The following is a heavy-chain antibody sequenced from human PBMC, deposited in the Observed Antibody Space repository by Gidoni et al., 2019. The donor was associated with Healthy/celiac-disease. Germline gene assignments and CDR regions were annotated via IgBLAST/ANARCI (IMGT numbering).Heavy chain of an antibody. CDR1: GLTFSDDY. CDR3: ARDLVGWFDP. Sequence: QVQLVEPGGGLVKPGGSMRLSCAASGLTFSDDYMSWIRQVPGTGLEWVSYIRSSGSTIYYADSVKGRFTIFSDNAKYSLYLQMNSLRAEDTAVYYCARDLVGWFDPWCQGTLVTVSS. D-gene: IGHD1-26*01. J-gene: IGHJ5*02. V-gene: IGHV3-11*01. CDR2: IRSSGSTI.